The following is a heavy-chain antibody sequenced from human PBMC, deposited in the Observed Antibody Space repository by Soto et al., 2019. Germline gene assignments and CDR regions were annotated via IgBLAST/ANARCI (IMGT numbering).Heavy chain of an antibody. D-gene: IGHD2-15*01. Sequence: SETLSLTCTVSGGSMSSSNWWNWVRQSPGKGLEWIGEAHHSGRTNYNPSLKSRVTISVDKSKNHFSLKLTSVTAADTAVYYCARDALSRDRIWGQGTLVTVSS. V-gene: IGHV4-4*02. CDR1: GGSMSSSNW. CDR3: ARDALSRDRI. J-gene: IGHJ4*02. CDR2: AHHSGRT.